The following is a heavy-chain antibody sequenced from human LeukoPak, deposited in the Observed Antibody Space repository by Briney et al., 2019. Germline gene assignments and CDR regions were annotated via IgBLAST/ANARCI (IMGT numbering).Heavy chain of an antibody. D-gene: IGHD3-22*01. V-gene: IGHV3-74*01. CDR2: IRSDGST. Sequence: GGSLRLSCAASGFTLSSYWMHWVRQAPGKGLVWVSRIRSDGSTNYADSVKGRFTISRDNAKNTLYLQMNSLRAEDTAAYYCAKAPAYSCGNYPESLQLGGQGNLVTVSS. CDR3: AKAPAYSCGNYPESLQL. CDR1: GFTLSSYW. J-gene: IGHJ1*01.